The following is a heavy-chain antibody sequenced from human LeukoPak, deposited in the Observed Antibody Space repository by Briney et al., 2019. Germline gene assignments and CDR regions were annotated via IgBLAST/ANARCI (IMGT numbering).Heavy chain of an antibody. V-gene: IGHV3-53*01. D-gene: IGHD3-22*01. CDR3: ARDKTMISDPYNWFDP. CDR2: IYIAGST. J-gene: IGHJ5*02. CDR1: GFTVSSNY. Sequence: VGSLRLSCAASGFTVSSNYMSWVRQAPGKGLECGSVIYIAGSTYYADSVKGRFTISRDNSKNTMYLQMNSLRAEDTAVYYCARDKTMISDPYNWFDPWGQGTLVTVSS.